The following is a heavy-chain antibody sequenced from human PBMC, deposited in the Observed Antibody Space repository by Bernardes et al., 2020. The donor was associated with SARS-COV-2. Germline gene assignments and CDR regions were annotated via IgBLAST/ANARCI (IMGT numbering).Heavy chain of an antibody. V-gene: IGHV3-30*19. CDR3: ARDSSSFQFSAIGYGMDV. CDR2: TSYDGTNT. J-gene: IGHJ6*02. D-gene: IGHD5-18*01. Sequence: GGSRRLSCVASGFTFSSHGMHWVRQAPGKGLEWVAVTSYDGTNTYYTNSVMGRFTISRDNSKNTLYLQMTRLRPEDTAVYHCARDSSSFQFSAIGYGMDVWGQGTTVTVSS. CDR1: GFTFSSHG.